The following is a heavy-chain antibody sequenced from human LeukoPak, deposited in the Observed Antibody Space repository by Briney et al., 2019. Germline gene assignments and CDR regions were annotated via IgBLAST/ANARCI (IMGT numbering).Heavy chain of an antibody. Sequence: SGPTLVKPTQTLTLTCTFSGFSLSTSGVGVGWIRQPPGKALQWLELLYWDDDKRYSPSLKSRLTITKDTSKDQVVLTMTDMDPVDTATYYCAQSSSGWYRMDVWGKGITVTVSS. J-gene: IGHJ6*04. D-gene: IGHD6-19*01. CDR1: GFSLSTSGVG. V-gene: IGHV2-5*02. CDR2: LYWDDDK. CDR3: AQSSSGWYRMDV.